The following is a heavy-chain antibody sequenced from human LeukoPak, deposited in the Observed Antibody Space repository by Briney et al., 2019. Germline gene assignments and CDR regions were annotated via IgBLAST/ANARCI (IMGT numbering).Heavy chain of an antibody. CDR3: TRLRSYTTGGYYYFMDV. CDR1: DFTFSDSA. V-gene: IGHV3-73*01. D-gene: IGHD1-1*01. CDR2: NRTKANGYAT. Sequence: GGSLRLTCAASDFTFSDSAIHWVRQAPGKGLEWVGRNRTKANGYATSYGASAKGRLTISRDDTKNTADLQMSDLRTEDTAVYYCTRLRSYTTGGYYYFMDVWGKGTTVIVSS. J-gene: IGHJ6*03.